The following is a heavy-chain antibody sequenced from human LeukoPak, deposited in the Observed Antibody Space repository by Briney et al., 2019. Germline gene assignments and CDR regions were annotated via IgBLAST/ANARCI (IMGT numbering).Heavy chain of an antibody. CDR1: GYTFTSYG. V-gene: IGHV1-18*01. D-gene: IGHD5-24*01. Sequence: EASVKLSCKASGYTFTSYGISWVRQAPGQGLEWMGWISAYNGNTNYAQKLQGRVTITTDTSTSTAYMELRSLRSDDTAVYYCTRVSRDGYNLSYWGQGTLVTVSS. J-gene: IGHJ4*02. CDR3: TRVSRDGYNLSY. CDR2: ISAYNGNT.